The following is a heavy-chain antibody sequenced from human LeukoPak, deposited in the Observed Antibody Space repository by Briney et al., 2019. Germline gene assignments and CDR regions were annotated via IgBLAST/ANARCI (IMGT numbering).Heavy chain of an antibody. D-gene: IGHD2-2*01. J-gene: IGHJ5*02. CDR3: ARVSGLGYCSSTSCPNWFDP. Sequence: PSQTLSLTCTVSGGSISSGGYYWSWIRQHPGKGLEWIGRIYTSGSTNYNPSLKSRVTISVDTSKNQFSLKLSSVTAADTAVYYCARVSGLGYCSSTSCPNWFDPWGQGTLVTVSS. V-gene: IGHV4-61*02. CDR1: GGSISSGGYY. CDR2: IYTSGST.